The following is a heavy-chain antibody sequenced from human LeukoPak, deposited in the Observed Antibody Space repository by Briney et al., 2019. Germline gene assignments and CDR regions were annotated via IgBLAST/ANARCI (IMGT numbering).Heavy chain of an antibody. CDR1: GFTFRNHA. D-gene: IGHD2-2*02. V-gene: IGHV3-21*01. CDR3: ARGGCSSTSCYTGALDY. J-gene: IGHJ4*02. CDR2: ISSSSSYI. Sequence: GGSLRLSCAASGFTFRNHAMSWVRQAPGKGLEWVSSISSSSSYIYYADSVKGRFTISRDNAKNSLYLQMNSLRAEDTAVYYCARGGCSSTSCYTGALDYWGQGTLVTVSS.